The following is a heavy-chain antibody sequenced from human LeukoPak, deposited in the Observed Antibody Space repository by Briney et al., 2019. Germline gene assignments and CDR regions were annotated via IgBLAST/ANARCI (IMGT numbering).Heavy chain of an antibody. J-gene: IGHJ4*02. V-gene: IGHV3-23*01. D-gene: IGHD6-19*01. CDR3: AKVGTRQWLTNYFDY. CDR2: ISGSGGST. Sequence: GGSLRLSCAASEFTYAMSWVRQAPGKGLEWVSAISGSGGSTYYADSVKGRFTISRDNSKNTLYLQMNSLRAEDTAVYYCAKVGTRQWLTNYFDYWGQGTLVTVSS. CDR1: EFTYA.